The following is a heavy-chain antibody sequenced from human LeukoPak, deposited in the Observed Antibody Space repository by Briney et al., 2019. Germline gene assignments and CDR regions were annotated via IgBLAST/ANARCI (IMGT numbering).Heavy chain of an antibody. CDR3: AGRVTGYSSGYAY. CDR1: GITFSNYA. Sequence: GGSLRLSCVASGITFSNYAVSWVRQAPEKGLDWVSVISGSAHKIRYADSVKGRFTISRDNSENIVYLQMNNLRAEDTAVYYCAGRVTGYSSGYAYWGQGTLVTVSS. CDR2: ISGSAHKI. V-gene: IGHV3-23*01. J-gene: IGHJ4*02. D-gene: IGHD5-18*01.